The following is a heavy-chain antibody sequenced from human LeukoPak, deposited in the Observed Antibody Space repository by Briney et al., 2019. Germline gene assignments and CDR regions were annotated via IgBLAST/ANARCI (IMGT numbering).Heavy chain of an antibody. CDR3: ARAPDSDSSGYSH. CDR2: INPYNGGT. Sequence: ASVKVSCKASGYTFTGYYMHWVRQAPGQGLEWMAWINPYNGGTNYAQRFQGRVTVATDTSISTAYMELSRLRSDDTAVHYCARAPDSDSSGYSHWGQGTLVTVAP. V-gene: IGHV1-2*02. CDR1: GYTFTGYY. D-gene: IGHD3-22*01. J-gene: IGHJ4*02.